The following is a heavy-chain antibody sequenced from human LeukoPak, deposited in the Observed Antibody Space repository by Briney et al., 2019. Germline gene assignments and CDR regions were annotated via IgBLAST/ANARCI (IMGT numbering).Heavy chain of an antibody. CDR3: ARVRDRRGYYLGY. J-gene: IGHJ4*02. CDR1: GGSISSSSYY. D-gene: IGHD3-22*01. Sequence: PSETLSLTCTVSGGSISSSSYYWGWIRQPPGKGLEWFGRIYYSGSTYYNPSLKSRSTISVATSKNQFSLTLSSVTAADTAVYYCARVRDRRGYYLGYWGQGTLVTVSS. V-gene: IGHV4-39*07. CDR2: IYYSGST.